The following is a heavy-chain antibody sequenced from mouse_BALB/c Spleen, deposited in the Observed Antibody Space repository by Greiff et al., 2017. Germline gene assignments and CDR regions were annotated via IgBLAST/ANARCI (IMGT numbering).Heavy chain of an antibody. CDR2: IYPGDGDT. V-gene: IGHV1-87*01. CDR1: GYTFTSYW. D-gene: IGHD2-2*01. J-gene: IGHJ2*01. Sequence: QVQLQQSGAELARPGASVKLSCKASGYTFTSYWMQWVKQRPGQGLEWIGAIYPGDGDTRYTQKFKGKATLTADKSSSTAYMQLSSLASEDSAVYYCARWGGYDGRYFDYWGQGTTLTVSS. CDR3: ARWGGYDGRYFDY.